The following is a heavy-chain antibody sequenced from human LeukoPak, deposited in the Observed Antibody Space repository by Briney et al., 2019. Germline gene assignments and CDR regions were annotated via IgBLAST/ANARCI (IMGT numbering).Heavy chain of an antibody. CDR3: AREDRSGDYEGY. Sequence: PSDTLSLTCTVSGGSLSNYYWSWIRQPAGKGLEWIGRIYASGSTNYNPSLRSRVSMSVDTSKNQFSLQLTSVTAADTALYYCAREDRSGDYEGYWGQGVLVTVSS. V-gene: IGHV4-4*07. CDR1: GGSLSNYY. D-gene: IGHD4-17*01. J-gene: IGHJ4*02. CDR2: IYASGST.